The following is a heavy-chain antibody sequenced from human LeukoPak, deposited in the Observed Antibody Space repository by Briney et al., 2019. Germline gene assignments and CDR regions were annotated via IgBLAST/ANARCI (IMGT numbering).Heavy chain of an antibody. V-gene: IGHV4-39*01. D-gene: IGHD1-1*01. CDR2: IYYSGST. CDR1: GGSLSSSTYY. J-gene: IGHJ5*02. CDR3: AQSLGSGNWIGNWFDP. Sequence: SETLSLTCTVSGGSLSSSTYYWGWIRQPPGKGLEWIGSIYYSGSTYYNPSLKSRVTISVDTSKNQFSLKLSSVTAADTAIYYCAQSLGSGNWIGNWFDPWGQGTLVTVSS.